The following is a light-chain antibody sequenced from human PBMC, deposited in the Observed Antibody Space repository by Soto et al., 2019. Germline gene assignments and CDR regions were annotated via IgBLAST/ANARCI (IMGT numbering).Light chain of an antibody. CDR1: QSVSSSY. Sequence: IVLTQSPGTLSLSPGERATLSCRARQSVSSSYLAWYQQKPGQAPRLLIYGASSRATGIPDRFSGSGSGTDFTLTISRLEPEDFAVYYCQQYGSSPVTFGQGTKLEIQ. V-gene: IGKV3-20*01. CDR3: QQYGSSPVT. J-gene: IGKJ2*01. CDR2: GAS.